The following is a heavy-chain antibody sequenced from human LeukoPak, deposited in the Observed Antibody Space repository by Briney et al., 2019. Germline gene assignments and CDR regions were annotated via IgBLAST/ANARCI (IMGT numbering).Heavy chain of an antibody. J-gene: IGHJ4*02. V-gene: IGHV3-21*01. CDR2: ISSSSSYI. Sequence: GGSLRLSCAASGSTFSSYSMNWVRQAPGKGLEWVSSISSSSSYIYYADSVKGRFTISRDNAKNSLYLQMNSLRAEDTAVYYCARESGDYGDYALDYWGQGTLVTVSS. CDR3: ARESGDYGDYALDY. D-gene: IGHD4-17*01. CDR1: GSTFSSYS.